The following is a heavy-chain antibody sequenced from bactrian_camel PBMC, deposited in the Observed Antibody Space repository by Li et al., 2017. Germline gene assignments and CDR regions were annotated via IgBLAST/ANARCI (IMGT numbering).Heavy chain of an antibody. CDR1: GSDFNPNY. J-gene: IGHJ4*01. D-gene: IGHD1*01. V-gene: IGHV3S28*01. CDR3: AATQGPLLVRYAFEEGRYKY. CDR2: IYTAGDNA. Sequence: QLVESGGGSVQAGGSLRLPCAASGSDFNPNYMVVGWFRQGQGKAREGVAAIYTAGDNAYSADSVKGRFTISQENANNTIYLQMDSLKPDDSAAYYCAATQGPLLVRYAFEEGRYKYWGQGTQVTVS.